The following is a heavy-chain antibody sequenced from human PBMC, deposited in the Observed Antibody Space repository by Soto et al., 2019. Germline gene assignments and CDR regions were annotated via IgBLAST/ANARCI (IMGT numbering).Heavy chain of an antibody. CDR1: GFSLTYTTMG. Sequence: QVTLKESGPVLVKPTETLTLTCTVSGFSLTYTTMGVTWVRQPPGKALEWLAHIFSNDEQSYSTSLKSRLTLSKDTSRSQVVLTMTNMDPVDTATYYCARIRGQLLVYYYYGMDVWGQGTTVTVSS. V-gene: IGHV2-26*01. CDR3: ARIRGQLLVYYYYGMDV. CDR2: IFSNDEQ. D-gene: IGHD2-2*01. J-gene: IGHJ6*02.